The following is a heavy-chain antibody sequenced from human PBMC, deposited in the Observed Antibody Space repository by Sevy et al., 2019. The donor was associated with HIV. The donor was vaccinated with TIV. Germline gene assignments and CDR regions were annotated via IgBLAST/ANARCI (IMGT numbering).Heavy chain of an antibody. CDR2: ISYDRSDK. V-gene: IGHV3-30*06. CDR1: GFTFGSYG. Sequence: GGSLRLSCAASGFTFGSYGMHWVRQAPGKGREWVAYISYDRSDKNYADSVKGRFTISRDNSKNTVFLQLNSLRPEDTAVYYCARVFSSYYFDYWGQGTLVTVSS. CDR3: ARVFSSYYFDY. J-gene: IGHJ4*02.